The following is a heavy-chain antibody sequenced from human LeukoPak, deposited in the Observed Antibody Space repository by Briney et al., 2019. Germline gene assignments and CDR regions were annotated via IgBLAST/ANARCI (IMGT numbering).Heavy chain of an antibody. CDR2: INHSGST. CDR3: ARGGGYYYIDY. CDR1: GGSFSGYY. D-gene: IGHD3-22*01. V-gene: IGHV4-34*01. J-gene: IGHJ4*02. Sequence: SETLSLTCAVYGGSFSGYYWSWIRQPPGKGLEWIGEINHSGSTNYNPSLKSRVTISVDTSKNQFSLKLSSVTAADTAVYYCARGGGYYYIDYWGQGTLVTVSS.